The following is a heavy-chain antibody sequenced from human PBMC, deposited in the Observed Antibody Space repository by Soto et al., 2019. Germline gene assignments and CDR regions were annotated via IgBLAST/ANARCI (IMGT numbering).Heavy chain of an antibody. J-gene: IGHJ6*03. CDR1: GWSFSGYY. CDR3: AEQLWYYMDV. Sequence: SETLSLTCAVYGWSFSGYYWSWICQPPGKGLEWIGEINHSGSTNYNPSLKSRVTISVDTSKNQFSLKLSSVTAADTAVYYCAEQLWYYMDVWVKGTTVTVSS. D-gene: IGHD6-6*01. CDR2: INHSGST. V-gene: IGHV4-34*01.